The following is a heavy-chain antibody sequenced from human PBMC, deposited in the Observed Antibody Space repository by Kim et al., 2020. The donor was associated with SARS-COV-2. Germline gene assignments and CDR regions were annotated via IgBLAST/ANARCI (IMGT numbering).Heavy chain of an antibody. CDR1: GSNFSNYG. V-gene: IGHV3-33*01. J-gene: IGHJ4*02. CDR3: ARDQTSGMGWNFDY. CDR2: IWYDGSNK. Sequence: GGSLRLSCAASGSNFSNYGMQWVRQAPGKGLEWVAAIWYDGSNKYYADSVKGRFTISRDNSKNTLYLQMSSLRAQDTAVYYCARDQTSGMGWNFDYWGQGTLVTVSS. D-gene: IGHD1-1*01.